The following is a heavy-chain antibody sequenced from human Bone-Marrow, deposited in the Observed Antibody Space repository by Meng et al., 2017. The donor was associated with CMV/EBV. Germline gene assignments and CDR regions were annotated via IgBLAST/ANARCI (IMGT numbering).Heavy chain of an antibody. D-gene: IGHD6-19*01. J-gene: IGHJ4*02. V-gene: IGHV3-66*02. CDR3: ARERSARGWPPDY. Sequence: GESLKISCAASEFSVSSNYMSWVRQAPGKGLEWVSVIYSGGSTYYADSVKGRFTISRDKSKNTLYLQMNSLRAEDTAVYYCARERSARGWPPDYWGQGTLVTVSS. CDR2: IYSGGST. CDR1: EFSVSSNY.